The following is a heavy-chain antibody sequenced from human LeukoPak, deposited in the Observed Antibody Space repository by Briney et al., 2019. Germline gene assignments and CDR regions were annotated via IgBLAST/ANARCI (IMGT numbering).Heavy chain of an antibody. CDR2: ISSSGSTI. J-gene: IGHJ6*03. CDR3: ARKRHYCSSTSCYGGYYYMDV. Sequence: GGSLRLSCAASGFTFSSYAMNWVRQAPGKGLEWVSYISSSGSTIYYADSVKGRFTISRDNAKNSLYLQMNSLRAEDTAVYYCARKRHYCSSTSCYGGYYYMDVWGKGTTVTISS. D-gene: IGHD2-2*01. CDR1: GFTFSSYA. V-gene: IGHV3-48*03.